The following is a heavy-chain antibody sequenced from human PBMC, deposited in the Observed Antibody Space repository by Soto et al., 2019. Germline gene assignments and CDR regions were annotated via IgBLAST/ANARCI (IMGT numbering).Heavy chain of an antibody. CDR1: GYTFTSYG. D-gene: IGHD4-17*01. V-gene: IGHV1-18*01. CDR3: ARDASLPYGDYAPYYYYGMDV. CDR2: ISAYNGNT. Sequence: QVQLVQSGAEVKKPGASVKVSCKASGYTFTSYGISWVRQAPGQGLEWMGWISAYNGNTNYAQNLQGRVTTTTDTSTSTAYMELRSLRSDDTAVYYCARDASLPYGDYAPYYYYGMDVWGQGTTVTVSS. J-gene: IGHJ6*02.